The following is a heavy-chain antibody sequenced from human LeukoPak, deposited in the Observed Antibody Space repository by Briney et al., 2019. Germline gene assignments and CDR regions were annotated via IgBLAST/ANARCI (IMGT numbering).Heavy chain of an antibody. V-gene: IGHV1-2*02. D-gene: IGHD6-13*01. CDR2: INPNSGVT. Sequence: ASVKVSCKASGYSFTGYYTHWVRQAPGQGLEWMGWINPNSGVTDYAQKFQGRVTMTRGTSINTAYMELSRLRSDDTAVYYCARPPAYSSRGYYFDYWGQGILVTVSS. CDR3: ARPPAYSSRGYYFDY. J-gene: IGHJ4*02. CDR1: GYSFTGYY.